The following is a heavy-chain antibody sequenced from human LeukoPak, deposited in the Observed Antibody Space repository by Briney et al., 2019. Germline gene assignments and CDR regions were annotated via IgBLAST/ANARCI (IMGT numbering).Heavy chain of an antibody. CDR3: ATSSGWLGDAFDI. V-gene: IGHV1-69*04. J-gene: IGHJ3*02. Sequence: GASVTVSCKASGGTFSSYAISWVRQAPGQGLEWMGRIIPILGMANYAQKFQGRVTITADKSTSTAYMELSSLRSEDTAVYYCATSSGWLGDAFDIWGQGTMVTVSS. CDR2: IIPILGMA. D-gene: IGHD6-19*01. CDR1: GGTFSSYA.